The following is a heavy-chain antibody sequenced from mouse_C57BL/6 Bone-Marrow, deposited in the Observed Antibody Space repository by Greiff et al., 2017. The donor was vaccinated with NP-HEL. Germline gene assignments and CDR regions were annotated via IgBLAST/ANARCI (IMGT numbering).Heavy chain of an antibody. CDR2: IRNKANGYTT. Sequence: EVMLVESGGGLVQPGGSLSLSCAASGFTFTDYYMSWVRQPPGQALEWLGFIRNKANGYTTEYSASVKGRFTISRDNSQSILYLQMNALRAEDSATYYCARLSTPYFDYWGQGTTLTVSS. CDR1: GFTFTDYY. J-gene: IGHJ2*01. CDR3: ARLSTPYFDY. D-gene: IGHD2-1*01. V-gene: IGHV7-3*01.